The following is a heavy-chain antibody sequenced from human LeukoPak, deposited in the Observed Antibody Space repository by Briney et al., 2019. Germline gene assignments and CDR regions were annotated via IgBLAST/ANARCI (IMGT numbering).Heavy chain of an antibody. V-gene: IGHV4-38-2*02. CDR3: AYDSSGYYYGADAFDI. D-gene: IGHD3-22*01. CDR2: IYHSGST. J-gene: IGHJ3*02. CDR1: GYSISSGYY. Sequence: SETLSLTCTVSGYSISSGYYWGWIRQPPGKGLEWIGSIYHSGSTYYNPSLKSRVTISVDTSKNQFSLKLSSVTAADTAVYYCAYDSSGYYYGADAFDIWAKGQWSPSLQ.